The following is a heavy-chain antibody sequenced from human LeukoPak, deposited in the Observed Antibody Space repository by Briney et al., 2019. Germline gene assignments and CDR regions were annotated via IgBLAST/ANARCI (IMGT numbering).Heavy chain of an antibody. D-gene: IGHD3-9*01. J-gene: IGHJ4*02. Sequence: SETLSLTCTVSGGSISSYSWSWIRQPPGKGLEWIWDIYYSGSTNYNPSLKSRVTTSVNTSKNQISLKLSSVTAADTAVYYCARFSADILTGYEPGFYYWGQGTLVTVSS. CDR2: IYYSGST. CDR1: GGSISSYS. CDR3: ARFSADILTGYEPGFYY. V-gene: IGHV4-59*01.